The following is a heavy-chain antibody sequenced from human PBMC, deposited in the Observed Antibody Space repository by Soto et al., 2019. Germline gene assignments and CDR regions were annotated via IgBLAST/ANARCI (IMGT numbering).Heavy chain of an antibody. V-gene: IGHV4-59*01. CDR2: MYYSGRT. CDR1: GASISNYY. D-gene: IGHD3-3*01. CDR3: ANYLPWSGYEPATEDGHDI. J-gene: IGHJ3*02. Sequence: SEPLSLPCTVSGASISNYYCNWIRQPPGKGLEWIGFMYYSGRTNYNPSLTSRVILSLDNSKHLFSLMLSSVTASDTADYYCANYLPWSGYEPATEDGHDIWSQGSMDTVSS.